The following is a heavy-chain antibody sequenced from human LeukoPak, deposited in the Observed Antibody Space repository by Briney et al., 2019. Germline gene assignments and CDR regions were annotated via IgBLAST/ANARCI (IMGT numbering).Heavy chain of an antibody. CDR3: ARDYNIVVVPGAMLGWFDP. D-gene: IGHD2-2*01. CDR2: ISPYNANT. J-gene: IGHJ5*02. V-gene: IGHV1-18*01. Sequence: ASVKVSCKASGYTSTSYGISWVRQAPGQGLEWMGWISPYNANTNYAQKYQGRVTMTTDTSTSTAYMELRSLRSDDTAVYYCARDYNIVVVPGAMLGWFDPWGQGALVTVSS. CDR1: GYTSTSYG.